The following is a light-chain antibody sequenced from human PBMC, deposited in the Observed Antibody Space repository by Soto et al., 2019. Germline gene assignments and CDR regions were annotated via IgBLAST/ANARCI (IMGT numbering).Light chain of an antibody. V-gene: IGLV2-14*01. CDR3: QSYDSSNQV. CDR2: EVN. Sequence: QSALTQPASVSGSPGQWITISCNGTSSDVGGYNHVSWYQQHPGKAPKLIIYEVNYRPSGVSSRFSGSKSGNTASLTISGLQTEDEADYYCQSYDSSNQVFGGGTKLTVL. CDR1: SSDVGGYNH. J-gene: IGLJ2*01.